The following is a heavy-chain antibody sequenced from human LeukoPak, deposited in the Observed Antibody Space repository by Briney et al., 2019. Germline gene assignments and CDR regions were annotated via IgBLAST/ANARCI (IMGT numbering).Heavy chain of an antibody. CDR1: GFTFSSYG. D-gene: IGHD6-13*01. Sequence: GGSLRLSCAASGFTFSSYGMHWVRQAPGKGLEWVAFIRYDGSNKYYADSVKGRFTISRDNSKNTLYLQMNSLRAEDTAVYYCARAALGYSSSWYVSDYWGQGTLVTVSS. V-gene: IGHV3-30*02. J-gene: IGHJ4*02. CDR2: IRYDGSNK. CDR3: ARAALGYSSSWYVSDY.